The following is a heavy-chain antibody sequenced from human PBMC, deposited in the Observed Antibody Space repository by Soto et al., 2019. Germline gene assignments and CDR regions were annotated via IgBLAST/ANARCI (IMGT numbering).Heavy chain of an antibody. CDR2: ISYDGSNK. CDR1: GFTVSSYA. D-gene: IGHD1-26*01. J-gene: IGHJ3*02. Sequence: QVQLVESGGGVVQPGRSLRLSCAASGFTVSSYAMHWVRQAPGKGLEWVAVISYDGSNKYYADSVKGRFTISRDNSKNTLYLQMNSLRAEDTAVYYCARDPLGVGATPAEGSAFDIWGQGTMVTVSS. CDR3: ARDPLGVGATPAEGSAFDI. V-gene: IGHV3-30-3*01.